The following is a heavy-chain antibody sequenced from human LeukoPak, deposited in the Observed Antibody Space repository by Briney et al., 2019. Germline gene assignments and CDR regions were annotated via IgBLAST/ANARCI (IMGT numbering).Heavy chain of an antibody. CDR3: ARGHTLLWFGEPDYFDY. V-gene: IGHV4-4*07. Sequence: PSETLSLTCTVSGGSISSYYWSWIRQPAGKGLEWIGRIYTSGSTNYNPSLKSRVTMSVDTSKNQFSLKLSSVTAADTAVYYCARGHTLLWFGEPDYFDYWGQGTLVTVSS. CDR2: IYTSGST. D-gene: IGHD3-10*01. CDR1: GGSISSYY. J-gene: IGHJ4*02.